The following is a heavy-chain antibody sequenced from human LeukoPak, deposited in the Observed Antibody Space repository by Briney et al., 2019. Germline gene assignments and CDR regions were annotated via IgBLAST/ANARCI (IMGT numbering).Heavy chain of an antibody. CDR1: GFTFSSYA. Sequence: GGSLRLSCAASGFTFSSYAMSWVRQAPGKGLEWVSAISGSGGSTYYADSVKGRFTISRDNSKNTLYLQMNSLRAEDTAVYYCAKDKGDYFGDYYGMDVWGQGTTVTVSS. D-gene: IGHD2/OR15-2a*01. V-gene: IGHV3-23*01. CDR3: AKDKGDYFGDYYGMDV. J-gene: IGHJ6*02. CDR2: ISGSGGST.